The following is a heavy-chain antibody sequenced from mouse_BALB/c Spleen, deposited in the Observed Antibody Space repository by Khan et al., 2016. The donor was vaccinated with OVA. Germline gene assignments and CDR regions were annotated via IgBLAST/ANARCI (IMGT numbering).Heavy chain of an antibody. CDR2: IYYSGTV. CDR3: AREYGSVYWFFDV. CDR1: GISITSGNYR. D-gene: IGHD1-1*01. Sequence: EVQLQESGPGLVKPSQTVSLTCTVTGISITSGNYRWSWIRQFPGNKLEWIGNIYYSGTVTYNPSLTSRTTITRDTSKNQFFLEMNSLTAEDTATYYGAREYGSVYWFFDVWGAGTTVTVSS. V-gene: IGHV3-5*02. J-gene: IGHJ1*01.